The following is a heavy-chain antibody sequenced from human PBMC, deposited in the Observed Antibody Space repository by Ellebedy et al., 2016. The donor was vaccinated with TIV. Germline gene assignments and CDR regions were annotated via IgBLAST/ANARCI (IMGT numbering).Heavy chain of an antibody. CDR3: ARASYAFDI. J-gene: IGHJ3*02. CDR2: INQDGSEK. CDR1: GLSFGTYW. V-gene: IGHV3-7*01. Sequence: PGGSLRLSCAASGLSFGTYWMTWVRQAPGKGLEWVANINQDGSEKYYVDSVKGRFTISRDNAKNSLYLQMNSLRAEDTAVYYCARASYAFDIWGQGTLVTVSS.